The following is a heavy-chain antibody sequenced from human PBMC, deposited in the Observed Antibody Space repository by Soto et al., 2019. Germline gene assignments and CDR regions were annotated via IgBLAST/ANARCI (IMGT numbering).Heavy chain of an antibody. V-gene: IGHV1-18*01. CDR3: ARDYDILTGYNYYYYVDV. Sequence: QVQLVQSGAEVKKPGASVKVSCKASGYTFTSYGISWVRQAPGQGLEWMGWISAYNSNTNYAQKLQGRVNKTTDTSPSTAYLELGSGRSDDTAVYYCARDYDILTGYNYYYYVDVWGKGTAVTVSS. J-gene: IGHJ6*03. CDR1: GYTFTSYG. CDR2: ISAYNSNT. D-gene: IGHD3-9*01.